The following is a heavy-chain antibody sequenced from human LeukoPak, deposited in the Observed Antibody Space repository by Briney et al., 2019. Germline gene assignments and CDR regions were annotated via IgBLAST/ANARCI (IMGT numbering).Heavy chain of an antibody. J-gene: IGHJ3*02. CDR3: ARGKDDSTGHYDAFDI. CDR1: GYSFSDNY. D-gene: IGHD3-22*01. CDR2: ISPKSGDT. Sequence: ASVKVSCMASGYSFSDNYVHWVRQAPGQGLEYMGWISPKSGDTNFSQRFKGRLTMTSDTSINTVYMEMRKLRSDDTAVYFCARGKDDSTGHYDAFDIWGHGTMVTVSS. V-gene: IGHV1-2*02.